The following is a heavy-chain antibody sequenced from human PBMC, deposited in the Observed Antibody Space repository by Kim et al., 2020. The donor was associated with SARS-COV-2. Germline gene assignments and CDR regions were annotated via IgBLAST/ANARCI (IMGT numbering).Heavy chain of an antibody. CDR2: MNPNSGNT. Sequence: ASVKVSCKASGYTFTSYDINWVRQATGQGLEWMGWMNPNSGNTGYVQKFQGRVTMTRNTSISTAYMELSSLRSEDTAVYYCARGITMVRGDWFDPWGQGTLVTVSS. CDR1: GYTFTSYD. CDR3: ARGITMVRGDWFDP. D-gene: IGHD3-10*01. V-gene: IGHV1-8*01. J-gene: IGHJ5*02.